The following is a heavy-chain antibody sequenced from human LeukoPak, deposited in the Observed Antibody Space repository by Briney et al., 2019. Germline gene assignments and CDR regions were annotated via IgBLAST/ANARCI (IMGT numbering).Heavy chain of an antibody. Sequence: SETLSLTCTVSGGSISSYYWSWIRQPPGKGLEWIGYIYYSGSTNYNPSLKSRVTISVDTSKNQFSLKLSSVTAADTAVYYCARDYNWNKNGMDVWGQGTTVTVSS. J-gene: IGHJ6*02. CDR2: IYYSGST. CDR1: GGSISSYY. D-gene: IGHD1-1*01. V-gene: IGHV4-59*01. CDR3: ARDYNWNKNGMDV.